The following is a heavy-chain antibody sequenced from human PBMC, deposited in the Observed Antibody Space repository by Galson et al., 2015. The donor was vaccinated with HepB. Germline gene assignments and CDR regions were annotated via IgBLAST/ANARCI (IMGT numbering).Heavy chain of an antibody. CDR2: IYCGDDT. CDR3: AHLDYGDYAFDY. CDR1: GYSLRTGAVG. J-gene: IGHJ4*02. V-gene: IGHV2-5*02. Sequence: PALAKPTKIFTLTRTFSGYSLRTGAVGVAWIRHPPGKSLEWFALIYCGDDTRYSPSLKSRLTITKDNAKNQVVLTMTNMDPEDTATYYCAHLDYGDYAFDYWGQGTLVTVSS. D-gene: IGHD4-17*01.